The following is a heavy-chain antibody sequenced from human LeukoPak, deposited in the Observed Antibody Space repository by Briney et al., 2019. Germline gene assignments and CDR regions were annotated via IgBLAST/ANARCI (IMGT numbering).Heavy chain of an antibody. CDR1: RFSFSTYG. D-gene: IGHD6-13*01. Sequence: GGSLRLSCAASRFSFSTYGMHWVRQAPGKGLEWVAIISYDGSNEYYADSVKGRFTISRDNSKNTLYLQMNSLRAADTAVYYCARGSAAGPLPDYWGQGTLVTVSS. J-gene: IGHJ4*02. V-gene: IGHV3-30*03. CDR3: ARGSAAGPLPDY. CDR2: ISYDGSNE.